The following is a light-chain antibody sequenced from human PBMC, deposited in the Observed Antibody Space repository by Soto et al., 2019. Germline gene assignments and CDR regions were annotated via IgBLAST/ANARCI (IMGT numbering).Light chain of an antibody. CDR3: QQYNSYWT. Sequence: DIQMTQSASTLSASVGDTVTITCRASQSISSWLAWYQQKPGKAPKLLIYKASSLESGVPSRFSGSGSGTEFTLTISSLKPDDFATYYCQQYNSYWTFGQGTKVDIK. CDR1: QSISSW. J-gene: IGKJ1*01. V-gene: IGKV1-5*03. CDR2: KAS.